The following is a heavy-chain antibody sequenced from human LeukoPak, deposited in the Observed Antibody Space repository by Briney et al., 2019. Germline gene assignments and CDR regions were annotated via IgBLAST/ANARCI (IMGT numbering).Heavy chain of an antibody. CDR2: IYTSGST. V-gene: IGHV4-4*07. Sequence: NTSETLSLTCSVSGGSISSYYWSWIRQPAGKGLEWIGRIYTSGSTNYNPSLKSRVTMSVDTSKNQFSLKLSSVTAADTAVYYCARITMSVAFDIWGQGTMVTVSS. D-gene: IGHD3-10*02. J-gene: IGHJ3*02. CDR3: ARITMSVAFDI. CDR1: GGSISSYY.